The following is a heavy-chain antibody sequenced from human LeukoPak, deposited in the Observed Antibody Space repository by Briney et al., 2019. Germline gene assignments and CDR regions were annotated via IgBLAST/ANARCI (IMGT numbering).Heavy chain of an antibody. CDR3: ARASPNPFHYYGPMDV. CDR1: GGSISSGGYY. J-gene: IGHJ6*02. Sequence: SETLSLTCTVSGGSISSGGYYWSWIRQHPGKGLEWIGYIYYSGSTYYNPSLKSRVTISVDTSKNQFSLKLSSVTAADTAVYYCARASPNPFHYYGPMDVWGQGTTVTVSS. V-gene: IGHV4-31*03. D-gene: IGHD3-10*01. CDR2: IYYSGST.